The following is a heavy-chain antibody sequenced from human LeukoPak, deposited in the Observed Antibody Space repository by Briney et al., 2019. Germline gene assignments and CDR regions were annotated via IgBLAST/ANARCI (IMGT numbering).Heavy chain of an antibody. Sequence: ASVKVSCKASGYTFTGYYIHWMRQAPGQGLEWMGWMNPNRGDTSYAQKFQGRVTMTRDTPINTAYMELSGLTSDDTAVYYCARAPPERDIVVVPAATDAPERRRNWFDPWGQGTLVTVSS. CDR2: MNPNRGDT. D-gene: IGHD2-2*01. V-gene: IGHV1-2*02. CDR3: ARAPPERDIVVVPAATDAPERRRNWFDP. CDR1: GYTFTGYY. J-gene: IGHJ5*02.